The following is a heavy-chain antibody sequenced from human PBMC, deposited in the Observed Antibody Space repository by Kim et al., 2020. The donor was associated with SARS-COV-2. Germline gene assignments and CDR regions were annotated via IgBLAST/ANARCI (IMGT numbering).Heavy chain of an antibody. CDR1: GYDFTTYW. V-gene: IGHV5-51*01. CDR3: AGFSGYSSRGYLFAP. Sequence: GESLKISCQGSGYDFTTYWIAWVRQMPGKGLEWMGIIYPNDADTRYSPYFQGQVTMSADKSINTAYMQWSSLKASDTAMYYCAGFSGYSSRGYLFAPWGQGTLVTVST. J-gene: IGHJ5*02. CDR2: IYPNDADT. D-gene: IGHD5-18*01.